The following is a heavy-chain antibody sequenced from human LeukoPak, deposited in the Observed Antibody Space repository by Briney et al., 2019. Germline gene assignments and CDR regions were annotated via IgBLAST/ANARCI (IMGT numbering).Heavy chain of an antibody. CDR2: IKSKTDGGTT. Sequence: GGSLSLSCVASGFTFSKAWMNWVRQAPGQGQEWVGHIKSKTDGGTTDYAAPVKGRFTISRDDSKNTVYLQMNSLKTEDTAVYYCATQGYCTNGVCYGFDYWGQGTLVTVSS. D-gene: IGHD2-8*01. CDR1: GFTFSKAW. CDR3: ATQGYCTNGVCYGFDY. J-gene: IGHJ4*02. V-gene: IGHV3-15*01.